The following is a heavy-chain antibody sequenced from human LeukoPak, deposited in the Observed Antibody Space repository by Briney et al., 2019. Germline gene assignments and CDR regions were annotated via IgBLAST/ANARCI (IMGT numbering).Heavy chain of an antibody. CDR2: ISWNSGSI. CDR3: AKDSGWLRFLYFDY. V-gene: IGHV3-9*01. D-gene: IGHD5-12*01. J-gene: IGHJ4*02. Sequence: QPGGSLRLSCAASGFTFDDYAMHWVRHAPGKGLEWVSGISWNSGSIGYADSVKGRFTISRDNAKNSLYLQMNSLRAEDTALYYCAKDSGWLRFLYFDYWGQGTLVTVSS. CDR1: GFTFDDYA.